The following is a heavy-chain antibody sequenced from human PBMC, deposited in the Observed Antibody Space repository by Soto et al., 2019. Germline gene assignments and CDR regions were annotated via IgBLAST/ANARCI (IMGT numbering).Heavy chain of an antibody. CDR2: ISSTTNYI. CDR1: GFTFTRYS. J-gene: IGHJ4*02. Sequence: GGSLRLSCAASGFTFTRYSMNWVRQAPGKGLEWVSSISSTTNYIYYADSMKGRFTVSRDNAKNSVYLEMNSLSAEDTAVYYCARESEDLTSNLDYWGQGTLVTVSS. V-gene: IGHV3-21*01. CDR3: ARESEDLTSNLDY.